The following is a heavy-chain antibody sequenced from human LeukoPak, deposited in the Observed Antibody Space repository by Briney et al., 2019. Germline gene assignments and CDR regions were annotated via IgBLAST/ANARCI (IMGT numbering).Heavy chain of an antibody. CDR3: AREGYCSGGICYSTMNWFDL. J-gene: IGHJ5*02. D-gene: IGHD2-15*01. Sequence: GASVTVSFTASGYRFTSYGITWVRQAPGQGREGMGWISAYNGNTNYAHKVQGRGSLTTDTSTSTAYMELRSLRSDDTAVYYCAREGYCSGGICYSTMNWFDLWGQGTLVTVSS. CDR2: ISAYNGNT. CDR1: GYRFTSYG. V-gene: IGHV1-18*01.